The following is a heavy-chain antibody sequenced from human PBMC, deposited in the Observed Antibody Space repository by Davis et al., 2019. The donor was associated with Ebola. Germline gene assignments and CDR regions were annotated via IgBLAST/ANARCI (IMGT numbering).Heavy chain of an antibody. V-gene: IGHV3-53*05. D-gene: IGHD2-2*01. CDR3: ARLVGEYYFDY. J-gene: IGHJ4*02. CDR1: GFTVSSNY. Sequence: GESLKISCAASGFTVSSNYMSWVRQAPGKGLEWVSVIYSGGSTYYADSVKGRFTISRDNSKNTLYLQMNSLRAEDTAVYYCARLVGEYYFDYWGQGTLVTVSS. CDR2: IYSGGST.